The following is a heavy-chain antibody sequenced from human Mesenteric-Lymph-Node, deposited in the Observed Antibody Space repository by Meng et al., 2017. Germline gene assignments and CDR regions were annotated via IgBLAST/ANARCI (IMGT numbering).Heavy chain of an antibody. CDR1: GGSISSYY. CDR3: TTANYYDILTGYRH. J-gene: IGHJ4*02. V-gene: IGHV3-15*01. D-gene: IGHD3-9*01. CDR2: IKSKTDGGTT. Sequence: ETLSLTCTVSGGSISSYYWSWIRQPPGKGLEWVGRIKSKTDGGTTDYAAPVKGRFTISRDDSKNTLYLQMNSLKTEDTAVYYCTTANYYDILTGYRHWGQGTLVTVSS.